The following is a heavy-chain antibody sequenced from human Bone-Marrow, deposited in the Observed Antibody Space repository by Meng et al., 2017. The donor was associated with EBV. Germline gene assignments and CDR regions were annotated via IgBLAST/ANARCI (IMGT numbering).Heavy chain of an antibody. CDR3: ARGERYYYDSSGYYVFDY. Sequence: QVQLQQWGAGLLKPSETLSLTCAVYGGSFSGYYWSWIRQPPGKGLEWIGEINHSGSTNYNPSLKSRVTMSVDTSKNQFSLKLSSVTAADTAVYYCARGERYYYDSSGYYVFDYWGQGTLVTVSS. V-gene: IGHV4-34*01. D-gene: IGHD3-22*01. CDR1: GGSFSGYY. CDR2: INHSGST. J-gene: IGHJ4*02.